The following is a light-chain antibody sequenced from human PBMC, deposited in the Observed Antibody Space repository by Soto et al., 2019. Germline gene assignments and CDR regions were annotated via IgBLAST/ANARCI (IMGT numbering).Light chain of an antibody. CDR2: DAS. CDR3: QQCYIHWT. J-gene: IGKJ1*01. V-gene: IGKV1-5*01. CDR1: QRISNW. Sequence: DIQMTQSPSTLSASVGDRVTITCRASQRISNWLAWYQQKPGKVPKLLIYDASNLESGVPSRFSGRGSGTEFTHTISSLQPDDFATYYCQQCYIHWTFGQGTKVDIK.